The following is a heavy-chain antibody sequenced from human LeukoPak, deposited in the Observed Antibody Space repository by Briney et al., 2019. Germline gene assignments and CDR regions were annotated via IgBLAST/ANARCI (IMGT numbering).Heavy chain of an antibody. V-gene: IGHV4-4*02. CDR1: GGSISNNKW. Sequence: SGTLSLTCAVSGGSISNNKWWAWVRQSPAKGLEWIGEISHSGSTNYTPSLKSRVTISVDKSKNQFSLRLSFVTAADTAVYYCARGLGAGSSSDWFDPWGQGMLVTVSS. CDR2: ISHSGST. J-gene: IGHJ5*02. D-gene: IGHD3-10*01. CDR3: ARGLGAGSSSDWFDP.